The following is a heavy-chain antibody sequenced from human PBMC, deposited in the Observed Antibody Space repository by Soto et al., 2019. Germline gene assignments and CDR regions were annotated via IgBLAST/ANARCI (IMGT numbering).Heavy chain of an antibody. J-gene: IGHJ4*02. CDR1: GFTFSRYW. CDR2: INSDGSIT. CDR3: ARGESSDLDF. D-gene: IGHD3-22*01. Sequence: PGGSLRLSCAASGFTFSRYWMHWVRQSPGKGLVWVSRINSDGSITIYADFVKGRFTISRDNAKNKLSLQVNNLRVDDTAVYYCARGESSDLDFWGQGTLVTVS. V-gene: IGHV3-74*01.